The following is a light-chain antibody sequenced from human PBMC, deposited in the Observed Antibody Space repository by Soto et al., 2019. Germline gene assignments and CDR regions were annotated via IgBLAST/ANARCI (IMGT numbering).Light chain of an antibody. Sequence: IQMTQSPSSLSASVGDRISITCRASQTIGTYLNWYQQIPGKAPKLLIYASSSLQTGVPSMFSGSGSGTHFTLTINSLQPEDFGTYYCQQSFNLPRTFGPGTRVETK. CDR2: ASS. J-gene: IGKJ1*01. CDR1: QTIGTY. CDR3: QQSFNLPRT. V-gene: IGKV1-39*01.